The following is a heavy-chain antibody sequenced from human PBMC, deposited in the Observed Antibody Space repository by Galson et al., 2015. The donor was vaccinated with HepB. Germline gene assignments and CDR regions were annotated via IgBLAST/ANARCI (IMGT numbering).Heavy chain of an antibody. D-gene: IGHD2-15*01. Sequence: SLRLSCAASGFTFSSYGMHWVRQAPGKGLEWVAVISYDGSNKYYADSVKGRFTISRDNSKNTLYLQMNSLRAEDTAVYYCAKDIVVVVAATPMGRYSGYFDYWGQGTLVTVSS. V-gene: IGHV3-30*18. CDR2: ISYDGSNK. J-gene: IGHJ4*02. CDR1: GFTFSSYG. CDR3: AKDIVVVVAATPMGRYSGYFDY.